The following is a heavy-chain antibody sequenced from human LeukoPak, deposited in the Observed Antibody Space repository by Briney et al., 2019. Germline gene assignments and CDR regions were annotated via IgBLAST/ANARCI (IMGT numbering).Heavy chain of an antibody. V-gene: IGHV4-30-2*01. CDR3: ARNVRYFEENMVYLDY. CDR1: GGSISSGGYY. CDR2: IYHSGST. D-gene: IGHD3-9*01. J-gene: IGHJ4*02. Sequence: TSETLSLTCTVSGGSISSGGYYWSWIRQPPGKGLEWIGYIYHSGSTYYNPSLKSQVTISVDRSKNQFSLKLSSVTAADTAVYYCARNVRYFEENMVYLDYWGQGTLVTVSS.